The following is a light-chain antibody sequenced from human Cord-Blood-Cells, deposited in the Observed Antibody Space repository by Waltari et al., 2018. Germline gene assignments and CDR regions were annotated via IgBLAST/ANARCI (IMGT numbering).Light chain of an antibody. CDR2: AAS. CDR1: QSISSY. Sequence: DIQMTQSPSYLSASVGDRVTITCRASQSISSYLNWYQQKPGKAPKLLIYAASSLQSGVPSRFSGSGSGTDFTLTISSLQPEDFATYYCQQSYSTPYTFGQGTKLGIK. J-gene: IGKJ2*01. CDR3: QQSYSTPYT. V-gene: IGKV1-39*01.